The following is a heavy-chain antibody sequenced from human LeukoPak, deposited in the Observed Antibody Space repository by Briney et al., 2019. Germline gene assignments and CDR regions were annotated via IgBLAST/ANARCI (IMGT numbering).Heavy chain of an antibody. V-gene: IGHV4-39*01. Sequence: SETLSLTCSVSGGSITSSDNYWGWIRQPPRKGLEWIGSIFYGGNTFYSPSLRSRVSISVDTSKNHCSLRLNSVTAADTAIYYCARHTLVTSISTYNWFDPWGQGTLVTVSS. CDR2: IFYGGNT. D-gene: IGHD2-21*02. CDR1: GGSITSSDNY. J-gene: IGHJ5*02. CDR3: ARHTLVTSISTYNWFDP.